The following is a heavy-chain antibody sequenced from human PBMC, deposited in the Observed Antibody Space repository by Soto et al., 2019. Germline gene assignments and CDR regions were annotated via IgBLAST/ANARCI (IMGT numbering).Heavy chain of an antibody. J-gene: IGHJ3*02. D-gene: IGHD3-10*01. V-gene: IGHV3-53*01. CDR2: IYSGGST. CDR1: GSTVSSNY. Sequence: GGSLRLSCAASGSTVSSNYMSWVRQAPGKGLEWVSVIYSGGSTYYADSVKGRFTISRDNSKNTLYLQMNSLRAEDTAVYYCARRLDYYDSKGHDFDIWGQGTMVTVSS. CDR3: ARRLDYYDSKGHDFDI.